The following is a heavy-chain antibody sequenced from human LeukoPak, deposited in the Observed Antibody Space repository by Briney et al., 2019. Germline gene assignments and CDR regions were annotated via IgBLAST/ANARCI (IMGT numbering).Heavy chain of an antibody. D-gene: IGHD4-17*01. CDR3: ARDRGDGDAPDAFDI. V-gene: IGHV3-30*04. CDR2: ISYDGSNK. Sequence: GGSLRLSCAASGFTFSSYAMHWVRQAPGKGLEWVAVISYDGSNKYYADSVKRRFTISRDNSKNTLYLQMNSLRAEDTAVYYCARDRGDGDAPDAFDIWGQGTMVTVSS. CDR1: GFTFSSYA. J-gene: IGHJ3*02.